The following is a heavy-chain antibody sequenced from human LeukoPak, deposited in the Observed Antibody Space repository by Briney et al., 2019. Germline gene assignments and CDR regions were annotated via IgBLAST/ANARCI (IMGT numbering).Heavy chain of an antibody. V-gene: IGHV4-39*07. J-gene: IGHJ5*02. D-gene: IGHD6-13*01. CDR1: GASISSSSYH. CDR3: ARDASSGGSWDWFDP. CDR2: IYYSGST. Sequence: SETLSLTCTVSGASISSSSYHWGWIRQPPGKGLEWIGSIYYSGSTYYNPSLKSRVTISVDTSKNQFSLKLSSVTAADTAVYYCARDASSGGSWDWFDPWGQGTLVTVSS.